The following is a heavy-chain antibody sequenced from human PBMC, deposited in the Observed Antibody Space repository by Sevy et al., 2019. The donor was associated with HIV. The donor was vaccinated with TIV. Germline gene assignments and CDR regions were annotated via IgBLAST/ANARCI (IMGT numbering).Heavy chain of an antibody. Sequence: GGSLRLSCAASGFTFSSYAIHWVRQAPGKGLEWVAVISYDGNNKYYADSVKGRFTISRDNSKNTLYLQMNSLRAEDTAVYYCARDVSYYDGSGYSLDYWGQGTVVTVSS. CDR3: ARDVSYYDGSGYSLDY. J-gene: IGHJ4*02. CDR2: ISYDGNNK. V-gene: IGHV3-30-3*01. D-gene: IGHD3-22*01. CDR1: GFTFSSYA.